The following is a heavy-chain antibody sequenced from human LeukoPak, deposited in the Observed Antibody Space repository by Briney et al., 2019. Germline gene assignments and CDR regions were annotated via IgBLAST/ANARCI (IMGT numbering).Heavy chain of an antibody. CDR3: ASGVVGAPYYYYYGMDV. V-gene: IGHV4-59*01. J-gene: IGHJ6*02. Sequence: PSETLSLTCTVSGGSISSYYWSWIRQPPGKGLEWIGYIYYSGSTNYNPSLKSRVIISVDTSKNQFSLKLSSVTAADTAVYYCASGVVGAPYYYYYGMDVWGQGTTVTVSS. CDR1: GGSISSYY. D-gene: IGHD1-26*01. CDR2: IYYSGST.